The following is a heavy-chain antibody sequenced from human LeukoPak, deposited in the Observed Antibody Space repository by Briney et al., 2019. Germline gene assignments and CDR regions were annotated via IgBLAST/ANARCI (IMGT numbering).Heavy chain of an antibody. CDR3: ARGLVDDSSGYYALGAFDI. D-gene: IGHD3-22*01. CDR2: INHSGST. J-gene: IGHJ3*02. Sequence: SETLSLTCAVYGGSFSGYYWSWIRQPPGKGLEWIGEINHSGSTNYNPSLKSRVTISVDTSKNQFSLKLSSVTAADTAVYYCARGLVDDSSGYYALGAFDIWGQGTMVTVSS. V-gene: IGHV4-34*01. CDR1: GGSFSGYY.